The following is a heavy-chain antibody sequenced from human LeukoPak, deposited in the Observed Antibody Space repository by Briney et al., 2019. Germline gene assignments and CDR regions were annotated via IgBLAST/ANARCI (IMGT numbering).Heavy chain of an antibody. CDR3: ARGHHCSGGSCYWVDY. Sequence: SETLSLTCTVSGGSISSYYWSWIRQPPGKGLEWIGYIYYSGSTNYNPSLKSRVTISVDTSKNQFSLKLSSVTAADTAVYYCARGHHCSGGSCYWVDYWGQGTMVTVSS. CDR1: GGSISSYY. D-gene: IGHD2-15*01. CDR2: IYYSGST. V-gene: IGHV4-59*01. J-gene: IGHJ4*02.